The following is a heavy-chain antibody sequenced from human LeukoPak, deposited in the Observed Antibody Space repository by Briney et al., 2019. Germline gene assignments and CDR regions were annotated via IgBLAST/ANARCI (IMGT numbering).Heavy chain of an antibody. CDR2: ISGSGGST. J-gene: IGHJ4*02. Sequence: GGTLRLSCAASGFTFSSYGMSWVRQAPGKGLEWVSAISGSGGSTYYADSVKGRFTISRDNSKNTLYLQMNSLRAEDTAVYYCAKRDYSGSYPFDYWGQGTLVTVSS. D-gene: IGHD1-26*01. CDR1: GFTFSSYG. V-gene: IGHV3-23*01. CDR3: AKRDYSGSYPFDY.